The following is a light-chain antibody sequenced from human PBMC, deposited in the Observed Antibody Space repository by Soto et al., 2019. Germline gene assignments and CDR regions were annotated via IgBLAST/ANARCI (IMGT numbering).Light chain of an antibody. J-gene: IGKJ1*01. V-gene: IGKV1-39*01. CDR3: QHSFSTPWT. CDR2: DAT. Sequence: DIHMTQSPSSLTASVGDRVTLTCRASQTISTFLNWYQHKPGKAPKLLIYDATDLYSGVPSRFSGSGSGTDFTLTISSLQPEDFATYSCQHSFSTPWTFGQGTKVEVK. CDR1: QTISTF.